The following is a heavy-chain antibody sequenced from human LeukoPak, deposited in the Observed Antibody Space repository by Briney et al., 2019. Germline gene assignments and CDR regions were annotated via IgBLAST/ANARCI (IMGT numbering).Heavy chain of an antibody. J-gene: IGHJ4*02. V-gene: IGHV1-46*01. D-gene: IGHD1-7*01. CDR1: GYTFTSYY. Sequence: ASVKVSCKASGYTFTSYYMHWVRQAPGEGLEWMGIINPTGGSTSYAQKFQGRVTMTRDMSTSTVYMELSSLRSEDTAVYYCARAKGGVYNWNYDLDYWGQGTLVTVSS. CDR3: ARAKGGVYNWNYDLDY. CDR2: INPTGGST.